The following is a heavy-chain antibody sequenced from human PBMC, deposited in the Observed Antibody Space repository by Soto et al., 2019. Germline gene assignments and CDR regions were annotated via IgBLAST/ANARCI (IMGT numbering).Heavy chain of an antibody. J-gene: IGHJ4*02. Sequence: GGSLRLSCAASGFTFSSYSMNWVRQAPGKGLEWVSSISSSSSYIYYADSVKGRFTISRDNAKNSLYLQMNSLRAEDTAVYYCAGGLAVDSSGYLAFDYWGQGTLVTVSS. CDR2: ISSSSSYI. CDR1: GFTFSSYS. CDR3: AGGLAVDSSGYLAFDY. V-gene: IGHV3-21*01. D-gene: IGHD3-22*01.